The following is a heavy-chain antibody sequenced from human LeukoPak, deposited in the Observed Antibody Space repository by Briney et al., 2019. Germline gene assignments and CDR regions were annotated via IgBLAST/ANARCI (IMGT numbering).Heavy chain of an antibody. D-gene: IGHD1-26*01. CDR1: GYTFTGYY. Sequence: ASVKVSCKASGYTFTGYYMHWVRQAPGQGLERMGWINPNSGGTNYAQKFQGRVTMTRNTSISTAYMELSSLRSEDTAVYYCARRRGSYLSHIDYWGQGTLVTVSS. CDR3: ARRRGSYLSHIDY. J-gene: IGHJ4*02. V-gene: IGHV1-2*02. CDR2: INPNSGGT.